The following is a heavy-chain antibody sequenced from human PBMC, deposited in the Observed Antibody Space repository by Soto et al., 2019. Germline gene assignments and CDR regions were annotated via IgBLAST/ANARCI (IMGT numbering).Heavy chain of an antibody. CDR1: GGTFSSHA. V-gene: IGHV1-69*12. J-gene: IGHJ6*02. Sequence: QVQLVQSGAEVKKPGSSVKVSCKASGGTFSSHAISWVRQAPGQGLEWMGGIIPIFGTANYAQKFQGRVTITADESTSTAYMELSSLRSEDTAVYYCARGDSDYYYYGMDVWGQGTTVTVSS. CDR2: IIPIFGTA. CDR3: ARGDSDYYYYGMDV. D-gene: IGHD2-21*02.